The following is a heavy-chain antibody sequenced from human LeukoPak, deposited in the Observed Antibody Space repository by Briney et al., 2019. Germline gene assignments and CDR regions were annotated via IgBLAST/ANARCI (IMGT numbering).Heavy chain of an antibody. J-gene: IGHJ4*02. D-gene: IGHD2-8*01. CDR1: GFTISSFG. CDR2: ISGSADRT. CDR3: AKDSPVCTY. Sequence: GGSLRLSCTASGFTISSFGMSWVRQAPGKGLEWVSAISGSADRTYYADSVKGRFTISKDISKNTLYLQMDSLRAEDTAIYYCAKDSPVCTYWGQGTLVTVSS. V-gene: IGHV3-23*01.